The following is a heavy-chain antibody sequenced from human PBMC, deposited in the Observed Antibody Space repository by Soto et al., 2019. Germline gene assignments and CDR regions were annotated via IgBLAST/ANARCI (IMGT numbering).Heavy chain of an antibody. CDR3: ARGTYYDILTGSPAWFDP. Sequence: AAVKVSCKASGYTFTSYGIRWVRQASGQGLEWMGWISDYNGNTNYAQKLQGRVTMTTDKSTSTAYMELRSLRSDDTAVYDSARGTYYDILTGSPAWFDPWGQGTLVTVSS. D-gene: IGHD3-9*01. CDR2: ISDYNGNT. J-gene: IGHJ5*02. V-gene: IGHV1-18*04. CDR1: GYTFTSYG.